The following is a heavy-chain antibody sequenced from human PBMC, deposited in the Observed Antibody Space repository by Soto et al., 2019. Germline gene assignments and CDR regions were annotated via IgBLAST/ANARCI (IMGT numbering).Heavy chain of an antibody. CDR2: ISYDGSNK. Sequence: GGSLRLSCAASGFTFSSYGMHWVRQAPGKGLEWVAVISYDGSNKYYADSVKGRFTISRDNSKNTLYLQMNSLRAEDTAVYYCHVIGSPDAFDIWGQGTMVTVSS. CDR1: GFTFSSYG. V-gene: IGHV3-30*03. D-gene: IGHD1-26*01. CDR3: HVIGSPDAFDI. J-gene: IGHJ3*02.